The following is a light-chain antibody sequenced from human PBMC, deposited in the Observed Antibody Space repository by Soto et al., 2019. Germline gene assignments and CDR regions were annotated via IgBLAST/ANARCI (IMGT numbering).Light chain of an antibody. CDR1: QGLVDSKGYNL. CDR2: LGS. J-gene: IGKJ1*01. CDR3: TQALQTPPT. Sequence: DIVITQSPLSLTGGNAPTASLSCSSIQGLVDSKGYNLLDWYLQKPGQSPQLLIYLGSNRASGVPDRFSGSGSGTDFTLKISRVQAEDVGVYYCTQALQTPPTFGKGTKVDIK. V-gene: IGKV2-28*01.